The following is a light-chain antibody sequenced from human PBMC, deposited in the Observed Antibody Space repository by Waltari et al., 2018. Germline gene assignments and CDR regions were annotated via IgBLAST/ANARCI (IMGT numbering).Light chain of an antibody. J-gene: IGLJ2*01. CDR1: SSHIGAGYD. CDR3: QSYDSSLSGSV. Sequence: QSVLTQPPSVSGAPGQRVTISCPGSSSHIGAGYDVHWYQQLPGTAPNLLIYGNSNRPSGVPDRFSGSKSGTSASLAITGLQAEDEADYYRQSYDSSLSGSVFGGGTKLTVL. CDR2: GNS. V-gene: IGLV1-40*01.